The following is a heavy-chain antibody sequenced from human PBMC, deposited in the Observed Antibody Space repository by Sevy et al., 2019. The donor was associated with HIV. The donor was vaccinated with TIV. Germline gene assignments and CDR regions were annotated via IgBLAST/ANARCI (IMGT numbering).Heavy chain of an antibody. CDR3: ARATGTEAFAAFDI. CDR2: ISDSSFYI. J-gene: IGHJ3*02. V-gene: IGHV3-21*06. Sequence: GGSLRLSCAASGFTFSDYCVNWVRQAPGKGLEWVSSISDSSFYIYYADSVKGRFTISRDKAKNSLYLKMNSLRAEDMAVYYCARATGTEAFAAFDIWGQGTMVTVSS. D-gene: IGHD1-1*01. CDR1: GFTFSDYC.